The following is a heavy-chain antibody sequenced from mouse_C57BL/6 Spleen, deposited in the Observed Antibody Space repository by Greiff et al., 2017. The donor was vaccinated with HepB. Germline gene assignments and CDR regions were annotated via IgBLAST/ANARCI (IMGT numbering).Heavy chain of an antibody. D-gene: IGHD2-12*01. V-gene: IGHV10-1*01. CDR3: VRQGRGYSSYAMDY. Sequence: EVHLVESGGGLVQPKGSLKLSCAASGFSFNTYAMNWVRQAPGKGLEWVARIRSKSNNYATYYADSVKDRFTISRDDSESMLYLQMNNLKTEDTAMYYCVRQGRGYSSYAMDYWGQGTSVTVSS. CDR2: IRSKSNNYAT. J-gene: IGHJ4*01. CDR1: GFSFNTYA.